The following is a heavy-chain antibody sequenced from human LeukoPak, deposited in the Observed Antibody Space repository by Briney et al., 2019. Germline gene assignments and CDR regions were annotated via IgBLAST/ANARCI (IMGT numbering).Heavy chain of an antibody. CDR3: ARAPPSGSVTMIVVVIARNYYMDV. CDR2: MNPNSGNT. CDR1: GGTFSSYA. V-gene: IGHV1-8*03. J-gene: IGHJ6*03. D-gene: IGHD3-22*01. Sequence: ASVKVSCKASGGTFSSYAISWVRQAPGQGLEWMGWMNPNSGNTGYAQKFQGRVTITRNTSISTAYMELSSLRSEDTAVYYCARAPPSGSVTMIVVVIARNYYMDVWGKGTTVTVSS.